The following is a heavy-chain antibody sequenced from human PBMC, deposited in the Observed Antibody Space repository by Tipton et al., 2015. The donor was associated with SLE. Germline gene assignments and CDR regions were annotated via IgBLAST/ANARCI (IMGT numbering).Heavy chain of an antibody. V-gene: IGHV4-39*07. CDR2: IYYRGSI. D-gene: IGHD2-21*02. J-gene: IGHJ4*02. CDR3: AGRGDLVVVTSYFDY. CDR1: GGSISSSSYY. Sequence: TLSLTCTVSGGSISSSSYYWGWIRQPPGKGLAWIASIYYRGSIYFNPSLESRVTMSVDTSKNQFSLKLSSVTAADTAVYYCAGRGDLVVVTSYFDYWGQGTLVTVSS.